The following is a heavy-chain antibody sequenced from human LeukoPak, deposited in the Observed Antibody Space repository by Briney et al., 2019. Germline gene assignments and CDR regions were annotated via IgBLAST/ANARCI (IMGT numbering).Heavy chain of an antibody. D-gene: IGHD3-10*01. CDR1: GGSFSGYY. V-gene: IGHV4-34*01. CDR3: ARSKLLSYYYYYGMDV. J-gene: IGHJ6*04. CDR2: INHSGST. Sequence: SETLSLTCAVYGGSFSGYYWSWIRQPPGKGLEWIVEINHSGSTNYNPSLKSRVTISVDTSKNQFSLKLSSVTAADTAVYYCARSKLLSYYYYYGMDVWGKGTTVTVSS.